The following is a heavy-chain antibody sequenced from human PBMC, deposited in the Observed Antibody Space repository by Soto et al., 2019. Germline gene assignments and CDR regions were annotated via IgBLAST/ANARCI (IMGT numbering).Heavy chain of an antibody. CDR2: INPNSGGT. D-gene: IGHD6-6*01. Sequence: GSVKDSCKASGYTFTGYYLHWVRQAPGQGLEWMGWINPNSGGTNYAQKFQGRVTMTRDTSISTAYMELSRLRSDDTAVYYCARAQYRSSYTDYWGQGTLVTVSS. CDR1: GYTFTGYY. CDR3: ARAQYRSSYTDY. J-gene: IGHJ4*02. V-gene: IGHV1-2*02.